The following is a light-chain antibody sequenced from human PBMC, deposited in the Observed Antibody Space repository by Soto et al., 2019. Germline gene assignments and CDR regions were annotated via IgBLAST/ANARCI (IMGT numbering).Light chain of an antibody. CDR1: QSVNNNY. V-gene: IGKV3-20*01. Sequence: EIVLTQSPGTLSLSPGVRATLSCRDRQSVNNNYLAWYQHKPGQSPRLRIYAASNRARGIPDRLGGSGSGTYCTLTVSRLEPEDFAVYYCQQYVSAPWTFGQGTKVEI. CDR2: AAS. CDR3: QQYVSAPWT. J-gene: IGKJ1*01.